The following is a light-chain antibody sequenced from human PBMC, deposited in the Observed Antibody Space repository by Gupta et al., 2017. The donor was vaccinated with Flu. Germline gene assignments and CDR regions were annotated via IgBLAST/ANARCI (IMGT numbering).Light chain of an antibody. CDR2: GAS. Sequence: PATLAVYPGERATLCWRARQSGSSNGAWDQQKAGEASRLINDGASTRATGTPGRRSGRGSGTESTITSSSLQYEDVAVYYGQKDNNGPLTFGGGTKVEIK. V-gene: IGKV3-15*01. CDR1: QSGSSN. J-gene: IGKJ4*01. CDR3: QKDNNGPLT.